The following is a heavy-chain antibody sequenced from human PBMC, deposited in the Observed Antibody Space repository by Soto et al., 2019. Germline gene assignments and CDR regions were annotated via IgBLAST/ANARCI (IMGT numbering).Heavy chain of an antibody. J-gene: IGHJ4*02. CDR1: GYSFTSYY. CDR3: ARVYCSGGSCYGIDY. Sequence: ASVKVSCKASGYSFTSYYVHWVRQAPGQGLEWMGIINPGGGTSYAQKFQGRVTMTRDTSTSTVYMELSSLRSEDTAVYYCARVYCSGGSCYGIDYWGQGTLVTVSS. CDR2: INPGGGT. D-gene: IGHD2-15*01. V-gene: IGHV1-46*01.